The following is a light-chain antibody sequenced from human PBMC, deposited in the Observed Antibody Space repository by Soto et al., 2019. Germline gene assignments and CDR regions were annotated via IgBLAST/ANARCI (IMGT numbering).Light chain of an antibody. CDR3: QQYDRSPLIT. Sequence: EIVLTQSPGTLSLSPGEIATLSCRASQTVNRNYLAWYQQRAGQAPRLLIYGASTRAADVPDRFSGSGSGTDFTLTISRLEPEDFAVYYCQQYDRSPLITFGGGTKVEIK. CDR1: QTVNRNY. J-gene: IGKJ4*01. V-gene: IGKV3-20*01. CDR2: GAS.